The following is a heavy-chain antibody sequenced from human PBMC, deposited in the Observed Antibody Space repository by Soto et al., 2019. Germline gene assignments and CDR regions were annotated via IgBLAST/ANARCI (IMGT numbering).Heavy chain of an antibody. CDR3: ARSFTEPYFFDF. Sequence: NPSETLSLTCNVSGGSISYCYWTWIRQTPGKGLEWIGYGHSNGISKYNPSFESRVLISVDTSKSLFSLKVSSVTAADTAVYYCARSFTEPYFFDFWGQGTLVTVSS. V-gene: IGHV4-59*08. CDR2: GHSNGIS. J-gene: IGHJ4*02. CDR1: GGSISYCY.